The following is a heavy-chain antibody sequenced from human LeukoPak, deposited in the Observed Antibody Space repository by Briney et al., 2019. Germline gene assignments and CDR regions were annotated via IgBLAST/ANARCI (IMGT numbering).Heavy chain of an antibody. J-gene: IGHJ3*02. Sequence: GGSLRLSCAASGFTVSSNYMSWVRQAPGKGLEWVSVIYSGGSTYYADSVKGRFTISRGNSKNTLYLQMNNLRAEDTAVYYCARGGYSGYDPVGDAFDIWGQGTMVTVSS. D-gene: IGHD5-12*01. CDR2: IYSGGST. CDR3: ARGGYSGYDPVGDAFDI. V-gene: IGHV3-66*01. CDR1: GFTVSSNY.